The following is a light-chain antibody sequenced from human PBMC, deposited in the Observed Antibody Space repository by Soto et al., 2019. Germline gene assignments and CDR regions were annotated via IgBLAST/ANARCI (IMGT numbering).Light chain of an antibody. CDR1: SSDVGAYNY. V-gene: IGLV2-8*01. CDR2: EVS. J-gene: IGLJ1*01. Sequence: SAPTQPPPASGAPGQSVTISCTGTSSDVGAYNYVSWYQQLPGKAPKLIIYEVSKRPSGVPDRFSGSKSGNTASLTVSGLQAEDEADYYCTSYAGTYSFFYVFGTGTKVTVL. CDR3: TSYAGTYSFFYV.